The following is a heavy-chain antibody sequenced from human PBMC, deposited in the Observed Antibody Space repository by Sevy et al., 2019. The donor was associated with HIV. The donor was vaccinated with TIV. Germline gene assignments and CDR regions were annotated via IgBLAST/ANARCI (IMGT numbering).Heavy chain of an antibody. V-gene: IGHV3-23*01. J-gene: IGHJ4*02. D-gene: IGHD3-9*01. CDR2: ISSSDNSI. Sequence: GGSLRLSCAASRFTFSDYAMSWVRQAPGKGLEFVSSISSSDNSIYYADSVKGRFTISRDNSKNTLYLLMNSLTAEDTAVYYCATGEVLTVHGYWGQGTLVTVSS. CDR3: ATGEVLTVHGY. CDR1: RFTFSDYA.